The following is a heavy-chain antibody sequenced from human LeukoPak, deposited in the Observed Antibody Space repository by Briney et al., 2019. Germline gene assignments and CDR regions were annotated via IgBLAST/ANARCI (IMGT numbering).Heavy chain of an antibody. CDR1: GFTFSSYS. CDR3: ARNYDFWSGYFDWYFDL. J-gene: IGHJ2*01. CDR2: ISSGSSYI. Sequence: GGSLRLSCAASGFTFSSYSMNWVRQAPGKGLEWVSSISSGSSYIYYADSVKGRFTISRDNAKNSLYLQMNSLRAEDTAVYYCARNYDFWSGYFDWYFDLWGRGTLVTVSS. V-gene: IGHV3-21*01. D-gene: IGHD3-3*01.